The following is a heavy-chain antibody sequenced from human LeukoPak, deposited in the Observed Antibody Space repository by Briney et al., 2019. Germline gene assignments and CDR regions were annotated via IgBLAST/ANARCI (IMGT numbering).Heavy chain of an antibody. CDR2: INPSDGST. J-gene: IGHJ4*02. V-gene: IGHV1-46*01. CDR1: GYTFTVYY. CDR3: ARALAYSSGFFDF. Sequence: ASVKVSCKASGYTFTVYYIHWVRQAPGQGLEWMGIINPSDGSTSHAQKLQGRLTMTRDTSTSTVYMDLSSLRSEDTAVYFCARALAYSSGFFDFWGQGTLVTVPS. D-gene: IGHD6-19*01.